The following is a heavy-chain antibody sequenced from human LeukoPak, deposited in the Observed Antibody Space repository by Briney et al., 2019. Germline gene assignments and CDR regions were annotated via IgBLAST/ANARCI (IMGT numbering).Heavy chain of an antibody. Sequence: SGPTLVKPTQTLTLTCTFSGFSLSTSGVGVGWIRQAPGKALEWLALIYWNDDKRYSPSLKSRLTITKDTSKNQVVLTMTNMDPVDTATYYCAHRLGATYFDYWGQGTLVTVSS. CDR3: AHRLGATYFDY. CDR1: GFSLSTSGVG. V-gene: IGHV2-5*01. D-gene: IGHD1-26*01. CDR2: IYWNDDK. J-gene: IGHJ4*02.